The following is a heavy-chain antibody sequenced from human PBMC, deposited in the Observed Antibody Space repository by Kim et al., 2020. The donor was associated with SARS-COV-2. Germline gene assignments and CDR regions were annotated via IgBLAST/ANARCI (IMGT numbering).Heavy chain of an antibody. D-gene: IGHD1-26*01. J-gene: IGHJ4*02. CDR2: ISYDGSNK. CDR1: GFTFSSYA. Sequence: GGSLRLSCAASGFTFSSYAMHWVRQAPGKGLECVAVISYDGSNKYYADSVKGRFTISRDNSKNTLYLQMNSLRAEDTAVYYCARARGGSYYGVDYWGQGTLVTVSS. CDR3: ARARGGSYYGVDY. V-gene: IGHV3-30*04.